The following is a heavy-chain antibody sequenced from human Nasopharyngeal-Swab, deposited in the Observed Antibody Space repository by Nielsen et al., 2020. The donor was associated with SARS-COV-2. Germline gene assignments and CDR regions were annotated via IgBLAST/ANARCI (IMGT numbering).Heavy chain of an antibody. CDR3: ATGLLGYTYAFGN. D-gene: IGHD5-18*01. J-gene: IGHJ4*02. V-gene: IGHV7-4-1*02. CDR2: IDTNTGNP. Sequence: WVRQASGKGLEWMGWIDTNTGNPTYAQGFTGRFVFSLDTSVSTAYLQISSLKAEDTAMYYCATGLLGYTYAFGNWGQGTLVTVSS.